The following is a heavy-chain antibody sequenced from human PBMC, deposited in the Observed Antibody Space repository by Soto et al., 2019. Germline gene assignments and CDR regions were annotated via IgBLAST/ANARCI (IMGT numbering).Heavy chain of an antibody. CDR3: ASLARYSSSWDY. V-gene: IGHV1-69*02. CDR1: GGTFSSYT. CDR2: IIPILGIA. J-gene: IGHJ4*02. D-gene: IGHD6-13*01. Sequence: QVQLVQSGAEVKKPGSSVKVSCKASGGTFSSYTISWVRQAPGQGLEWMGRIIPILGIANYAQKFQGRVMIXAXTSTSTAYMELSSLRSEDTAVYYCASLARYSSSWDYWGQGTLVTVSS.